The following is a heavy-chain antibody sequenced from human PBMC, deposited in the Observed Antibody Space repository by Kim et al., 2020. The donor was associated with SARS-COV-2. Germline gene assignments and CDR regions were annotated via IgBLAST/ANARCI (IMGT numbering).Heavy chain of an antibody. J-gene: IGHJ5*02. CDR1: GFIFSSYS. CDR2: ISSTSSTI. D-gene: IGHD2-2*01. V-gene: IGHV3-48*02. Sequence: GGSLRLSCAASGFIFSSYSMNWVRQVPGKGLECISYISSTSSTIYYADSVNGRFTISRDNAKKSLYLQMDSLRDEDTAVYYCASDFSRTETYPMRGETWGEGTPLTVSS. CDR3: ASDFSRTETYPMRGET.